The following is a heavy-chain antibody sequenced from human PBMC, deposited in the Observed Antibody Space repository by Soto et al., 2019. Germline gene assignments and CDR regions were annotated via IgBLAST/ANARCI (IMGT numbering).Heavy chain of an antibody. CDR1: GYTFTSYV. CDR3: ARSGEHPLDF. V-gene: IGHV1-18*01. D-gene: IGHD3-10*01. CDR2: STHTGNT. Sequence: GASVKVSCKTSGYTFTSYVINWVRQAPGQGLEWMGFSTHTGNTKYAQKFQGRVALTSDSSTSTAYMEVRGLRSDDTAVYYCARSGEHPLDFWGQGTPVTVSS. J-gene: IGHJ4*02.